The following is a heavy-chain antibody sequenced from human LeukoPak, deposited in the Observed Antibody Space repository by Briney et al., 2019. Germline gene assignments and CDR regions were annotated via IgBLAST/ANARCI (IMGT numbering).Heavy chain of an antibody. Sequence: PGRSLRLSCAASGFTFSSYGMHWVRQAPGEGLEWVAVISYDGSNKYYADSVKGRFTISRDNSKNTLYLQMDSLRAEDTAVYYCARKGNAFDFWGQGTMVTVSS. D-gene: IGHD3-10*01. CDR1: GFTFSSYG. CDR3: ARKGNAFDF. CDR2: ISYDGSNK. V-gene: IGHV3-30*03. J-gene: IGHJ3*01.